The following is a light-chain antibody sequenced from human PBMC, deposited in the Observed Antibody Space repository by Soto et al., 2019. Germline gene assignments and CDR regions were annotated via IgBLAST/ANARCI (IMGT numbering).Light chain of an antibody. V-gene: IGKV1-12*01. J-gene: IGKJ2*01. CDR1: QGISSR. Sequence: DIQMTQSPSSVTASVGDRVTITCRASQGISSRLAWYQQKPGKAPNLLIYAASSLKSGVPSRFSGSGYGTDFTLTISSLQPEDFATNYCQQPHGFPPTFGQGTKLEIK. CDR3: QQPHGFPPT. CDR2: AAS.